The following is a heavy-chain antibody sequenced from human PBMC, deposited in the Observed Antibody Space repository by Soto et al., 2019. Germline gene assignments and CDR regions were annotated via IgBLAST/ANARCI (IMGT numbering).Heavy chain of an antibody. Sequence: QVTLKESGPVLVKPTETLTLTCTVSGFSLSNARMGVSWIRQPPGKALEWLAHIFSNDEKSYSTSLKSRLTNAYDTSKRHVVLTMTNIDHVDTDTYYCARYRGFYYYYMDGWGKGTTVTVSS. V-gene: IGHV2-26*01. J-gene: IGHJ6*03. CDR2: IFSNDEK. D-gene: IGHD1-26*01. CDR1: GFSLSNARMG. CDR3: ARYRGFYYYYMDG.